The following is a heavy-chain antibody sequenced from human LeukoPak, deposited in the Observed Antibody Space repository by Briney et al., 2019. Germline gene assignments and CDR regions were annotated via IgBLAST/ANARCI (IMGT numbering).Heavy chain of an antibody. D-gene: IGHD5-24*01. Sequence: PSETLSLTCTASGGSISIYHWSWLRQPPGKGLEWIGYIYYSGSTNYNPSLKSRVTISVDTSKYLFSLKLSSVTAADTAVYCCARQGDGCFDYWGQGTLVSVSS. CDR1: GGSISIYH. CDR3: ARQGDGCFDY. CDR2: IYYSGST. J-gene: IGHJ4*02. V-gene: IGHV4-59*08.